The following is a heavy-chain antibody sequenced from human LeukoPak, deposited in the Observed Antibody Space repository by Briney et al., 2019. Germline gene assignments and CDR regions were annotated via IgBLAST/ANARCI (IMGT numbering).Heavy chain of an antibody. V-gene: IGHV5-51*01. J-gene: IGHJ1*01. Sequence: GESLQISCKGSGYHFTSYWIGWARQIPGKGLEWMGIIYPGDSDTRYSPSFQGQVTISADKSISTAYLQWSSLKASDTAMYYCARPYCGGDCYSLYFQHWGQGTLVTVSS. D-gene: IGHD2-21*02. CDR3: ARPYCGGDCYSLYFQH. CDR1: GYHFTSYW. CDR2: IYPGDSDT.